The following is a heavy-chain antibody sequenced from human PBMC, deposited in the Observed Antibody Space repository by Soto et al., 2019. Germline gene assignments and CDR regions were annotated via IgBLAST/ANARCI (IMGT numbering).Heavy chain of an antibody. CDR3: ARAYEGDYFDC. Sequence: QVQLVESGGGVVQPGRSLRLSCAASGFTFSSYAMHWVRQAPGKGLEWVAVISYDGSNKYYADSVKGRFTISRDNSKNTVYLQMHSLRAEDTAVYYCARAYEGDYFDCWGQGTLVTVSS. J-gene: IGHJ4*02. CDR1: GFTFSSYA. V-gene: IGHV3-30-3*01. D-gene: IGHD3-16*01. CDR2: ISYDGSNK.